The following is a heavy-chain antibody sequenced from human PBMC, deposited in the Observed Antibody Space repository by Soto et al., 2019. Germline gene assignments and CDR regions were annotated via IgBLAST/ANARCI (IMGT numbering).Heavy chain of an antibody. Sequence: SETLSLTCTVSGGSISSYYWSWIRQPPGKGLEWIGYIYYSGSTNYNPSLKSRVTISVDTSKNQFSLKLSSVTAADTAVYYCARIIVVPGYYYYYMDVWGKGTTVTAP. V-gene: IGHV4-59*08. CDR1: GGSISSYY. J-gene: IGHJ6*03. CDR3: ARIIVVPGYYYYYMDV. D-gene: IGHD2-2*01. CDR2: IYYSGST.